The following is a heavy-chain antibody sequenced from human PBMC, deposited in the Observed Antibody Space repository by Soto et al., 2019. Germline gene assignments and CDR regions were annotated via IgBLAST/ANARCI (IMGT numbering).Heavy chain of an antibody. CDR1: GFTFISYA. D-gene: IGHD6-13*01. CDR3: AKDRGSSWYPFDY. Sequence: GWSLRLSCAASGFTFISYAMSWVRQAPGKGLEWVSAISGSGGSTYYADSVKGRFTISRDNSKNTLYLQMNSLRAEDTAVYYCAKDRGSSWYPFDYWGQGTLVTVSS. V-gene: IGHV3-23*01. CDR2: ISGSGGST. J-gene: IGHJ4*02.